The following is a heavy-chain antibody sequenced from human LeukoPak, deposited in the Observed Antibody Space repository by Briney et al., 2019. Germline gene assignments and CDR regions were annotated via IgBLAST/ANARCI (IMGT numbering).Heavy chain of an antibody. CDR1: GYNFTNYW. CDR2: IFPGDSDT. Sequence: GESLKISCKTSGYNFTNYWIAWVRQVPAKGLEWMGIIFPGDSDTRYSPSFQGQVTISADKSFSAAYLQWSSLKASDTAMYYCAKPLVVAATPDTFDIWGQGTKVAVSS. CDR3: AKPLVVAATPDTFDI. J-gene: IGHJ3*02. V-gene: IGHV5-51*01. D-gene: IGHD2-15*01.